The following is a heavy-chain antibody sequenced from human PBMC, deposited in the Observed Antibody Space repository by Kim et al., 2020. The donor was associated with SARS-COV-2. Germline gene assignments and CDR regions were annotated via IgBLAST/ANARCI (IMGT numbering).Heavy chain of an antibody. CDR3: ARERVDYDILTGYWAKGRNFDY. CDR2: IKQDGSEK. Sequence: GGSLRLSCAASGFTFSSYWMSWVRQAPGKGLEWVANIKQDGSEKYYVDSVKGRFTISRDNAKNSLYLQMNSLRAEDTAVYYCARERVDYDILTGYWAKGRNFDYWGQGTLVTVSS. CDR1: GFTFSSYW. V-gene: IGHV3-7*01. D-gene: IGHD3-9*01. J-gene: IGHJ4*02.